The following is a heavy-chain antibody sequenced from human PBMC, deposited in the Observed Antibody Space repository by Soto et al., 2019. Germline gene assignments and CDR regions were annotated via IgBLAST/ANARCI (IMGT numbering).Heavy chain of an antibody. J-gene: IGHJ6*02. CDR2: IIPIVGTG. V-gene: IGHV1-69*01. D-gene: IGHD6-13*01. Sequence: QVQLVQSGAEVKKPGSSVKVSCKASGGSFSSYAISWVRQAPGQGLEWMGGIIPIVGTGNYAQNFQGRVTITADESTSTAYMELSSLRSEDTAMYYCARDLRAAGRPGMVVWGQGTTVTVSS. CDR1: GGSFSSYA. CDR3: ARDLRAAGRPGMVV.